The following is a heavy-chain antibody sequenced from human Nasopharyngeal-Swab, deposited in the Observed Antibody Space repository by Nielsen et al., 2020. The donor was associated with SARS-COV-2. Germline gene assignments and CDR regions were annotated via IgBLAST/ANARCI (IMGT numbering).Heavy chain of an antibody. V-gene: IGHV3-7*01. D-gene: IGHD3-22*01. CDR3: ARDKTYYYDSSGYSQDY. CDR2: IKQGGSEK. J-gene: IGHJ4*02. Sequence: VRQAPGKGLEWVANIKQGGSEKYYVDSVKGRFTISRDNAKNSLYLQMNSLRAEDTAVYYCARDKTYYYDSSGYSQDYWGQGTLVTVSS.